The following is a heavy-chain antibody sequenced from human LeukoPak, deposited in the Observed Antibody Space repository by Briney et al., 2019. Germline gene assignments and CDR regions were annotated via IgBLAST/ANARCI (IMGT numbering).Heavy chain of an antibody. V-gene: IGHV3-11*01. D-gene: IGHD3-10*01. Sequence: GGSLRLSCAASGFTFSDYYMSWIRQAPGKGLEWVSYISTSGSTTSYADSVKGRFTISRDNAKNSLYLQMNSLRAEDTAVYYCATEGRRYGSGSYSDYWGQGTLVTVSS. CDR2: ISTSGSTT. CDR1: GFTFSDYY. J-gene: IGHJ4*02. CDR3: ATEGRRYGSGSYSDY.